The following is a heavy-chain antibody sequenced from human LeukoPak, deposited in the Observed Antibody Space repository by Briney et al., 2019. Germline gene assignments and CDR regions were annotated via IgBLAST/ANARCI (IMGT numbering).Heavy chain of an antibody. CDR3: ARVDGSGWFLFDY. CDR1: GGSISSGGYY. CDR2: IYHSGST. J-gene: IGHJ4*02. Sequence: SETLSLTCTVSGGSISSGGYYWSWIRQPPGKGLEWIGYIYHSGSTYYNPSLKSRVTISVDTSKNQFSLKLSSVTAADTALYYCARVDGSGWFLFDYWGQGTLVTVSS. V-gene: IGHV4-30-2*01. D-gene: IGHD6-19*01.